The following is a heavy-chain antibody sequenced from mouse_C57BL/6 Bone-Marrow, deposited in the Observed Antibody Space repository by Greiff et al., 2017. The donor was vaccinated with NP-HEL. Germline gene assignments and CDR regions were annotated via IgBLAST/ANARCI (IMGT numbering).Heavy chain of an antibody. D-gene: IGHD1-1*01. V-gene: IGHV5-12*01. CDR3: ARQGDYGSSSWYFDV. CDR1: GFTFSDYY. CDR2: ISNGGGST. J-gene: IGHJ1*03. Sequence: EVKLVESGGGLVQPGGSLKLSCADSGFTFSDYYMYWVRQTPEKRLEWVAYISNGGGSTYYPDTVKGRFTISRDNAKNTLYLQMSRLKSEDTAMYYCARQGDYGSSSWYFDVWGTGTTVTVSS.